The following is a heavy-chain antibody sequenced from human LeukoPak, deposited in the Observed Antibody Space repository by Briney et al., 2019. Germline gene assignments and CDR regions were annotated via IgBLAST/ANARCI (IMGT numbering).Heavy chain of an antibody. J-gene: IGHJ5*02. D-gene: IGHD6-19*01. Sequence: GASVKVSCKASRYTFTGYYMHWVRQAPGHGLEWMGWINPNSGDTNYAQKFQGRVTMTRDTSITTVYMELSRLRSDDTAVYFCASGWSITGWYNNWFDPWGQGTLVTVSS. V-gene: IGHV1-2*02. CDR1: RYTFTGYY. CDR3: ASGWSITGWYNNWFDP. CDR2: INPNSGDT.